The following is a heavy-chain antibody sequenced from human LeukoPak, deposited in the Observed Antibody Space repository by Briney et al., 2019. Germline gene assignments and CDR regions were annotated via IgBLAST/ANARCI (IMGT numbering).Heavy chain of an antibody. D-gene: IGHD3-3*01. J-gene: IGHJ4*02. CDR1: GYTFTGYY. CDR2: INPNSGGT. CDR3: ARSLGDFWSGYRSYYFDY. Sequence: VASVKVSCKASGYTFTGYYMHWVRQAPGQGLEWMGWINPNSGGTNYAQKFQGRVTMTRDTSISTAYMELSRLRSDDTAVYYCARSLGDFWSGYRSYYFDYWGQGTLVTVSS. V-gene: IGHV1-2*02.